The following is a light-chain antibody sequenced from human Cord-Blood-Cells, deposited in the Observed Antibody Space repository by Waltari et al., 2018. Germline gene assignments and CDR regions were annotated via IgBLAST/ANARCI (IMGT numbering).Light chain of an antibody. Sequence: EIVLTQSPATLSLSPGERDTLSCGASQSVSSSYFAGYQQKPGLAPMLLIYDASSRATGIPDRFSGSGSWTDFTLTIGRLEPEDFAVYYCQQYGSSPFGGGTKVEIK. J-gene: IGKJ4*01. CDR3: QQYGSSP. CDR2: DAS. CDR1: QSVSSSY. V-gene: IGKV3D-20*01.